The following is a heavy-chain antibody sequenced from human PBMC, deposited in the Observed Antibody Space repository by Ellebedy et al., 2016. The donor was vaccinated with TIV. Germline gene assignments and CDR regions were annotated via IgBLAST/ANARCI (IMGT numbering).Heavy chain of an antibody. Sequence: GGSLRLSXAASGFTFSSYWMYWVRQAPGKGLVWVSLISSDGSRTAYADSVKGRFTISRDNAKNTLDLQMNSLRADDTAVYYCAREPYDPHYLDYWGQGTLVTVSS. J-gene: IGHJ4*02. V-gene: IGHV3-74*01. CDR1: GFTFSSYW. D-gene: IGHD3-16*01. CDR2: ISSDGSRT. CDR3: AREPYDPHYLDY.